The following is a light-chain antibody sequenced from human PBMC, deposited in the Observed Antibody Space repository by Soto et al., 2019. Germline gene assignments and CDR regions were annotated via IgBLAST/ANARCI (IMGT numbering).Light chain of an antibody. CDR2: DAS. Sequence: DIQMTQSPSTLSASVGDRVTITCWASQSISSWLAWYQQKPGKAPKLLIYDASSLESGVPSRFSGSGSGTEFTLTIRSLQPDDFATYYCQQYNSYPYTFGQGTKLEIK. J-gene: IGKJ2*01. CDR3: QQYNSYPYT. V-gene: IGKV1-5*01. CDR1: QSISSW.